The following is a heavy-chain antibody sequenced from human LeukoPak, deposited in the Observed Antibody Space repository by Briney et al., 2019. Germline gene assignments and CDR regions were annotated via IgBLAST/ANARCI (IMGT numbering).Heavy chain of an antibody. CDR3: ARVLLSNYDFWSGYSNWFDP. J-gene: IGHJ5*02. V-gene: IGHV4-59*01. CDR1: GGSISSYY. Sequence: TSETLSLTCTVSGGSISSYYWSWIRQPPGKGLEWIGYIYYSGSTNYNPSLKSRVTISVDTSKNQFSLKLSSVTAADTAVYYCARVLLSNYDFWSGYSNWFDPWGQGTLVTVSS. D-gene: IGHD3-3*01. CDR2: IYYSGST.